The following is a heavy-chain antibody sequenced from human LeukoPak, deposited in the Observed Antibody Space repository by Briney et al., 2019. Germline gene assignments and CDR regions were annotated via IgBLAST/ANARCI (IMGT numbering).Heavy chain of an antibody. V-gene: IGHV4-59*01. CDR1: GGSISSYY. D-gene: IGHD3-10*01. Sequence: SETLSLTCTVSGGSISSYYWSWIRQPPGKGLESIGYIYYSGSTNYNPSLKSRVTISVDTSKNQFSLKLSSVTAADTAVYYCAREITMVRGVIHWFDPWGQGTLVTVSS. J-gene: IGHJ5*02. CDR3: AREITMVRGVIHWFDP. CDR2: IYYSGST.